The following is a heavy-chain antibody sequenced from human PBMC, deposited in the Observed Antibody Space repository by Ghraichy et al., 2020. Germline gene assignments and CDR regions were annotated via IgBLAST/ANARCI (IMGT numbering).Heavy chain of an antibody. CDR3: ARAGVRYDFGEYDY. Sequence: SETLSLTCAVYGGSFSGYYWSWIRQPPGKGLEWIGEINHSGSTNYNPSLKSRVTISVDTSKNQFSLKLSSVTAADTAVYYCARAGVRYDFGEYDYWGQGTLVTVSS. D-gene: IGHD3-10*01. CDR2: INHSGST. J-gene: IGHJ4*02. CDR1: GGSFSGYY. V-gene: IGHV4-34*01.